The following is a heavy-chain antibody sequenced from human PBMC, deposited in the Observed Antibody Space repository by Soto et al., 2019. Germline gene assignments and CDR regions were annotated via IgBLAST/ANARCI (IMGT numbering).Heavy chain of an antibody. D-gene: IGHD3-3*01. CDR3: ASGDFGAAMMSLRYGMDV. Sequence: QVQLVQSGAEVKKPGSSVKVSCKASGGTFSSYAISWVRQAPGQGLEWMGGIIPIFGTANYAQKFQGRVTITADESTSTAYMELSSRRSEDTAVYYCASGDFGAAMMSLRYGMDVWGQGTTVTVSS. V-gene: IGHV1-69*12. CDR2: IIPIFGTA. CDR1: GGTFSSYA. J-gene: IGHJ6*02.